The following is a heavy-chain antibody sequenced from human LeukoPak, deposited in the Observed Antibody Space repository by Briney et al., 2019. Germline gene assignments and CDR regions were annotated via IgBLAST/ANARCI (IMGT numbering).Heavy chain of an antibody. CDR1: GGSISSSSYY. J-gene: IGHJ4*02. D-gene: IGHD3-3*01. V-gene: IGHV4-39*07. CDR2: IYYSGST. Sequence: SETLSLTCTVSGGSISSSSYYWGWIRQPPGKGLEWIGSIYYSGSTYYNPSLKSRVTISVDTSKNQFSLKLSSVTAADTAVYYCARDLGVADFDYWGQGTLVTVSS. CDR3: ARDLGVADFDY.